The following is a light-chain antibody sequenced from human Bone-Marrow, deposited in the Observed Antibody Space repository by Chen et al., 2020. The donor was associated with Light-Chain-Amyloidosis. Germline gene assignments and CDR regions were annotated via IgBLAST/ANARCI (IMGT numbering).Light chain of an antibody. J-gene: IGLJ1*01. Sequence: QSVLTQPPSVSGAPGQRVTISCTGSSSNIGAGYDVHWYQQLPGTAPTRLIYGHPNRPSGVPDRFAGSKSGTSASLAITGLQPEDEADYFCESYDSSLNGYVFGTGTEVTVL. CDR1: SSNIGAGYD. CDR3: ESYDSSLNGYV. V-gene: IGLV1-40*01. CDR2: GHP.